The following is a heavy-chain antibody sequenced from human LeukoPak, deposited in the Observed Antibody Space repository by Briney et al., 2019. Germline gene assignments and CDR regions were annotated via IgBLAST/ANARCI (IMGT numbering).Heavy chain of an antibody. V-gene: IGHV1-8*03. Sequence: ASVKVSCKASGYTFTSYDINWVRQATGQGLEWMGWMNPNSGNTGYAQKFQGRVTITRNTSISTAYMELSSLRSEDTAVYYCARGYIFRGYGLINYYYYYMDVWGKGTTVTVSS. D-gene: IGHD5-12*01. CDR2: MNPNSGNT. CDR3: ARGYIFRGYGLINYYYYYMDV. J-gene: IGHJ6*03. CDR1: GYTFTSYD.